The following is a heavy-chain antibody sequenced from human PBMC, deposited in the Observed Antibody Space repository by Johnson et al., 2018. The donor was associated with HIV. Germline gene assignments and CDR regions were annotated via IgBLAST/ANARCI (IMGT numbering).Heavy chain of an antibody. J-gene: IGHJ3*02. CDR1: GFTFSDYY. V-gene: IGHV3-66*01. CDR3: ARDHSSSWYRGFGGAFDI. CDR2: IYSGGST. D-gene: IGHD6-13*01. Sequence: VQLVESGGGVVQPGGSLRLSCAASGFTFSDYYMSWIRQAPGKGLEWVSVIYSGGSTYYADSVQGSFPISKDNSKNTLYLPMNSLRAEDTAVYYCARDHSSSWYRGFGGAFDIWGQGTMVTVSS.